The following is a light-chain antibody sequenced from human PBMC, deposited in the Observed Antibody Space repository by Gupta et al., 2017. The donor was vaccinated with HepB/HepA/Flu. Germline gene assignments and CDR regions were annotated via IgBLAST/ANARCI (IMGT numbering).Light chain of an antibody. Sequence: QAVVTQEPSLTMSPGGTVTLTCGSSTGPVTSGHYPYWFQQKPGQAPRTLIVDTTSKHSWTPARFSGSLLGGKATLTLSCAQPEDESDYYCLLYYTGVGVFGGGTKLTVL. V-gene: IGLV7-46*01. CDR3: LLYYTGVGV. CDR2: DTT. CDR1: TGPVTSGHY. J-gene: IGLJ3*02.